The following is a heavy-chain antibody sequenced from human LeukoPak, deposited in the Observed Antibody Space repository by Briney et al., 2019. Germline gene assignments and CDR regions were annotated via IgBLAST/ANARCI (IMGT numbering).Heavy chain of an antibody. CDR3: VKNNGWFHLAQ. D-gene: IGHD6-19*01. Sequence: GGSLRLSCAASGFNFRDHWMDWVRQAPGKGLEWVGHIKTDGSETYYLDSLRGRFSISRDNTNNALYLQMNSLRVEDTAVYYCVKNNGWFHLAQWGQGTLVTVSS. CDR2: IKTDGSET. V-gene: IGHV3-7*03. J-gene: IGHJ4*02. CDR1: GFNFRDHW.